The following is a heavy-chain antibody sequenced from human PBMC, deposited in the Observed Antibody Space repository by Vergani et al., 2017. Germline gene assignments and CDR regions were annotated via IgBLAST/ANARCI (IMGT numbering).Heavy chain of an antibody. CDR2: INHSGST. CDR3: AREKNYGSGSLDY. V-gene: IGHV4-34*01. Sequence: QVQLQQWGAGLLKPSETLSLTCAVYGGSFSGYYWSWIRQPPGKGLEWIGEINHSGSTNYNPSLKSRVTISVDTSKNQFSLKLSSGTAADTAVYYCAREKNYGSGSLDYWGQGTLVTVSS. CDR1: GGSFSGYY. J-gene: IGHJ4*02. D-gene: IGHD3-10*01.